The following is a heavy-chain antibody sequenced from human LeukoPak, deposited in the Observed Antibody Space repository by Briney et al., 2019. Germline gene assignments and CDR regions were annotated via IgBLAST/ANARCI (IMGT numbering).Heavy chain of an antibody. Sequence: PGGSLRLSCAASGLTFSSYSMNWVRQAPGKGLEWVSSISSSSSYIYYADSVKGRFTISRDNAKNSLYLQMNSLRAEDTAVYYCARDPYYDILTGYPGYYYYYGMDVWGQGTTVTVSS. J-gene: IGHJ6*02. CDR3: ARDPYYDILTGYPGYYYYYGMDV. CDR2: ISSSSSYI. D-gene: IGHD3-9*01. V-gene: IGHV3-21*01. CDR1: GLTFSSYS.